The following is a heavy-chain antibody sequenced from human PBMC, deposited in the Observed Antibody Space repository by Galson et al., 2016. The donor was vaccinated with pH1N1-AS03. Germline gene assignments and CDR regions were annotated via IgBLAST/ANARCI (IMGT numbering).Heavy chain of an antibody. J-gene: IGHJ2*01. CDR3: ARDSHYYDYIWGTYRYGWYFDL. D-gene: IGHD3-16*02. CDR2: IWHDGSEK. V-gene: IGHV3-33*01. CDR1: GFTFSSHG. Sequence: SLRLSCAASGFTFSSHGMHWVRQTPGKGLEWVAVIWHDGSEKYYADSVKGRFTISRDNSKNTLYLQMNSLRAEDTAVYYCARDSHYYDYIWGTYRYGWYFDLWGRGTLVTVSS.